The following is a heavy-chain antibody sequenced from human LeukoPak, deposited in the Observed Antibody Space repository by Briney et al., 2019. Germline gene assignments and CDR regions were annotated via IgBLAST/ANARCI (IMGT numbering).Heavy chain of an antibody. CDR3: ARASKYSSSSFDY. Sequence: ASVTVSCKASGYTFTGYYMHWVRQAPGQGLEWMGWINPNSGGTNYAQKFQSWVTMTRDTSISTAYMELSRLRSDDTAVYYCARASKYSSSSFDYWGQGTLVTVSS. D-gene: IGHD6-6*01. CDR1: GYTFTGYY. V-gene: IGHV1-2*04. CDR2: INPNSGGT. J-gene: IGHJ4*02.